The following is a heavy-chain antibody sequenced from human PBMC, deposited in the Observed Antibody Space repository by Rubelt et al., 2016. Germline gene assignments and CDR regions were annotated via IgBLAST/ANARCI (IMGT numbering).Heavy chain of an antibody. V-gene: IGHV1-3*01. CDR3: ARVIWGSGWSNNWFDP. CDR2: INAGNGNT. D-gene: IGHD6-19*01. CDR1: GYTFTSYA. Sequence: QVQLVQSGAEVKKPGASVKVSCKASGYTFTSYAMHWVRQAPGQRLEWMGWINAGNGNTKYSQKFQSRVTITRDTSARTAYMELSSLRSEDTAVYYCARVIWGSGWSNNWFDPWGQGTLVTVSS. J-gene: IGHJ5*02.